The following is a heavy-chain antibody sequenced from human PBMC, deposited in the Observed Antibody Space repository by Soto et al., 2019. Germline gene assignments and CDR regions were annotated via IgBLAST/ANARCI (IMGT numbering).Heavy chain of an antibody. D-gene: IGHD3-10*01. CDR1: GGSISSGDYY. J-gene: IGHJ4*02. V-gene: IGHV4-30-4*01. Sequence: SETLSLTCTVSGGSISSGDYYWSWIRQPPGKGLEWIGYIYYSGSTYYNPSLKSRVTISVDTSKNQFSLKLSSVTAADTAVYYCAGRGYYGSGSSQDYWGQGTLVTVSS. CDR3: AGRGYYGSGSSQDY. CDR2: IYYSGST.